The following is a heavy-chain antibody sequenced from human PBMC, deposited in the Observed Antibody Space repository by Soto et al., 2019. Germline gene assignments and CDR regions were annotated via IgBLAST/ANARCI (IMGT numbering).Heavy chain of an antibody. CDR3: AISPNGYYGMDV. J-gene: IGHJ6*02. Sequence: ASVKVSCKTSGYSFTKYGLHWVRQAPGQRLEWMGWINPGNGDTKYSQKFQGRVTITRDTSATTAYMELSSLRSEDSAVYYCAISPNGYYGMDVWGQGTTVTVSS. D-gene: IGHD1-1*01. V-gene: IGHV1-3*01. CDR1: GYSFTKYG. CDR2: INPGNGDT.